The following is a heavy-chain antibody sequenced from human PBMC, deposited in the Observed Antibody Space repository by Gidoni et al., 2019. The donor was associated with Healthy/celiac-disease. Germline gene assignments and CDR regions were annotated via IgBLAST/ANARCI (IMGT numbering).Heavy chain of an antibody. CDR1: GFTFSSYE. CDR2: ISSSGITI. D-gene: IGHD3-9*01. CDR3: AREGGYYDIVTGYSH. J-gene: IGHJ4*02. V-gene: IGHV3-48*03. Sequence: EVQLVESGGGLVQPGGSLRLSCAASGFTFSSYEMTWVRQAPGKGLEGVSYISSSGITIYYADSVKGRFSISRDNANNSLYLKMNSLRAEDTAVYYCAREGGYYDIVTGYSHLGQGTLVTVSS.